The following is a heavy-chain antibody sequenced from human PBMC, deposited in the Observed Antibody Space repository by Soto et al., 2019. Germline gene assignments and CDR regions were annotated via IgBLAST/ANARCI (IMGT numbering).Heavy chain of an antibody. CDR2: IYYTGST. J-gene: IGHJ4*02. CDR3: ARAGRDGYNGLLDY. CDR1: GGSISGYY. D-gene: IGHD5-12*01. Sequence: EALSLTCTASGGSISGYYWNWIRQPPGKGLEWIGYIYYTGSTNSNPSLKSRVTISVDTSKNQFSLKLRSVTAADTAVYYCARAGRDGYNGLLDYWGQGTLVTVSS. V-gene: IGHV4-59*01.